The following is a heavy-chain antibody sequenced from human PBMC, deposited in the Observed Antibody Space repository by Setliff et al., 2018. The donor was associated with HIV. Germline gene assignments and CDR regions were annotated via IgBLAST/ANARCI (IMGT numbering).Heavy chain of an antibody. CDR1: GGSISSSSYY. D-gene: IGHD5-18*01. V-gene: IGHV4-39*07. Sequence: SETLSLTCTVSGGSISSSSYYWGWIRQPPGKGLEWIGYMFSSGSAQYNSSLKSRVSMSADTSKNQFSLKLSSVTAADTAVFYCARGGYSYGFGRHRAYFQYWGQGTQVTVSS. CDR2: MFSSGSA. J-gene: IGHJ1*01. CDR3: ARGGYSYGFGRHRAYFQY.